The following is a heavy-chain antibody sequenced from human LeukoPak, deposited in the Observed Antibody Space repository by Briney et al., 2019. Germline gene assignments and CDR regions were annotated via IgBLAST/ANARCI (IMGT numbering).Heavy chain of an antibody. CDR3: AKNIAAPTTPFDY. Sequence: PGGSLRLSCAASAFTFSTYAMNWVRQAPGKGLEWVSGISGSGGTTYYADSVKGRFTISRDNSKNTLYLQMNYLSAEDTALYYCAKNIAAPTTPFDYWGQGTLVTVSS. D-gene: IGHD6-25*01. J-gene: IGHJ4*02. V-gene: IGHV3-23*01. CDR2: ISGSGGTT. CDR1: AFTFSTYA.